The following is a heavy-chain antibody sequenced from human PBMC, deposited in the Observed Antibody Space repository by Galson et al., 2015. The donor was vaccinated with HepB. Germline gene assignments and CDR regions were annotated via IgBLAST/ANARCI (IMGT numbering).Heavy chain of an antibody. CDR2: ISYDGSNK. Sequence: SLRLSCAASGFTFSSYGMHWVRQAPGKGLEWVAVISYDGSNKYYADSVKGRFTISRDNSKNTLYLQMNSLRAEDTAVYYCAGGYETPLTTFDLWGRGTLVTVSS. CDR1: GFTFSSYG. D-gene: IGHD5-12*01. V-gene: IGHV3-30*03. J-gene: IGHJ2*01. CDR3: AGGYETPLTTFDL.